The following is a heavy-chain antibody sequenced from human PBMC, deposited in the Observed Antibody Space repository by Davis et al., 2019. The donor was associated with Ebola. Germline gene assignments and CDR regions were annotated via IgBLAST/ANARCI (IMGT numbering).Heavy chain of an antibody. CDR2: ISSSSSYI. V-gene: IGHV3-21*01. J-gene: IGHJ6*03. CDR1: GFTFSSYS. CDR3: ARGGYGYVHYYYYMDV. Sequence: GGSLRLSCAASGFTFSSYSMNWVRQAPGKGLEWVSSISSSSSYIYYADSVKGRFPISRDNSNNSLYLQMNSLRAEDTAVYYCARGGYGYVHYYYYMDVWGKGTTVTVSS. D-gene: IGHD5-18*01.